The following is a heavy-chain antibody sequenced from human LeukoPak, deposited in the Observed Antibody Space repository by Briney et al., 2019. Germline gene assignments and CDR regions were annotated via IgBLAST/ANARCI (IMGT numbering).Heavy chain of an antibody. J-gene: IGHJ4*02. D-gene: IGHD1-26*01. CDR3: ARDRVGANGY. V-gene: IGHV3-23*01. CDR1: GFTFSSYA. Sequence: GGSLRLSCAASGFTFSSYAMSWVRQAPGKGLEWVSAISGSGGSTYYADSVKGRFTISRDNAKNSLYLQMNSLRAEDTAVYYCARDRVGANGYWGQGTLVTVSS. CDR2: ISGSGGST.